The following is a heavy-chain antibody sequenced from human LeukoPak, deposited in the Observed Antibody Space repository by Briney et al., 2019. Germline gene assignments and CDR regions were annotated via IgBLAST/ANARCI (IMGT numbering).Heavy chain of an antibody. CDR2: ISWNSGSI. J-gene: IGHJ4*02. Sequence: GGSLRLSCAASGYTFDDYAMHWVRQAPGKGLDWVSGISWNSGSIGYADSVKGRFTISRDNAKNSLYLQMNSLRAEDMALYYCAKADGATSPLFDYWGQGTLVTVSS. V-gene: IGHV3-9*03. CDR3: AKADGATSPLFDY. D-gene: IGHD1-26*01. CDR1: GYTFDDYA.